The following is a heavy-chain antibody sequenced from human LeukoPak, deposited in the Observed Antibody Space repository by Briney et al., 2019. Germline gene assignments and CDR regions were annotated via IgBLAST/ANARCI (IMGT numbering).Heavy chain of an antibody. CDR2: ISWNSGSI. J-gene: IGHJ4*02. CDR1: GFTFDDYA. CDR3: AKSRIAVAGPLDY. Sequence: GGSLRLSCAASGFTFDDYAMHWVRQAPGKGLEWVSGISWNSGSIGYADSVKGRFIISRDNAKNSLYLQMNSLRAEDTALYYCAKSRIAVAGPLDYWGQGTLVTVSS. D-gene: IGHD6-19*01. V-gene: IGHV3-9*01.